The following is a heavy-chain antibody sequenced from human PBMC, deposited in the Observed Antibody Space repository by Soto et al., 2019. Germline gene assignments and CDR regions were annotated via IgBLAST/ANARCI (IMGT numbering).Heavy chain of an antibody. J-gene: IGHJ6*02. CDR1: GSSFDTYC. CDR2: IDPSDFKT. D-gene: IGHD6-13*01. CDR3: ARRIAAAGGYYYYASDV. Sequence: LKISCKASGSSFDTYCINWVRQTPGKGLEWMGRIDPSDFKTKYSPSLEGHITISVDKSINTTYLQWSSLRTSDTAMYYCARRIAAAGGYYYYASDVWGPGTAGTVSS. V-gene: IGHV5-10-1*01.